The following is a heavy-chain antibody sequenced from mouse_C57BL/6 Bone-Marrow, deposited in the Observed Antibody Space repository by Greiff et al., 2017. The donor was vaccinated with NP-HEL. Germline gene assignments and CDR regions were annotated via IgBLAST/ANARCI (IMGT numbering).Heavy chain of an antibody. CDR2: IDPNSGGT. J-gene: IGHJ3*01. CDR3: DRYCYGSTAWFAY. CDR1: GYTFTSYW. D-gene: IGHD1-1*01. Sequence: QVQLQQPGAELVKPGASVKLSCKASGYTFTSYWMHWVKQRPGRGLEWIGRIDPNSGGTKYNEKFKSKATLTVDKPSSTANMHLSSLTSEDSEVYCYDRYCYGSTAWFAYWGQGTLVTVSA. V-gene: IGHV1-72*01.